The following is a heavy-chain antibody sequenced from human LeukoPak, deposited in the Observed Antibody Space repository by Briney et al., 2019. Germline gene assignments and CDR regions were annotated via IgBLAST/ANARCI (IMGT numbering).Heavy chain of an antibody. D-gene: IGHD3-10*01. CDR3: ARRITMVRGVIISNWFDP. J-gene: IGHJ5*02. V-gene: IGHV1-18*01. CDR1: GYTFTSYG. Sequence: ASVKVSCKASGYTFTSYGISWVRQAPGQGLEWMGWISAYNGNTNYAQKLQGRVTMTTDTSTSTAYMELRSLRSDDTAVYYCARRITMVRGVIISNWFDPWGQGTLVTVSS. CDR2: ISAYNGNT.